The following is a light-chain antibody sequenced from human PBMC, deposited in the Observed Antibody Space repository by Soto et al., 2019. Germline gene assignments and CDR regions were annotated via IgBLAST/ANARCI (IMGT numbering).Light chain of an antibody. Sequence: QSVLTQPPSASGTPGQRVTISCSGSSSNIGTHTVNWYQQLPGTAPKLVIYSNNQRPSGVPDRFSASKSGTSASLAISWLRSEDEADYYCATWDDSLNGVFGGRTKVTVL. V-gene: IGLV1-44*01. CDR1: SSNIGTHT. CDR3: ATWDDSLNGV. J-gene: IGLJ2*01. CDR2: SNN.